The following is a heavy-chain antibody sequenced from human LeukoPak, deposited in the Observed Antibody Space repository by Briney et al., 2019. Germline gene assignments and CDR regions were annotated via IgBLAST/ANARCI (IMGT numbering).Heavy chain of an antibody. D-gene: IGHD6-19*01. CDR3: ARWGYINGWFYFEN. CDR1: GFTFIKYW. Sequence: GGPLRLSCAASGFTFIKYWMGWVRQAPGKGLEWVANIKQDESETYYVDSVMGRFTISRDNAKNSLYLQMNSLRAEDTAVYYCARWGYINGWFYFENWGQGTLVTVSS. V-gene: IGHV3-7*01. J-gene: IGHJ4*02. CDR2: IKQDESET.